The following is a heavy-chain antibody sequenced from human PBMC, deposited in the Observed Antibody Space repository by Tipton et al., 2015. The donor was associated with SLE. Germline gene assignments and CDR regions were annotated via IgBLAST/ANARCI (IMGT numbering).Heavy chain of an antibody. J-gene: IGHJ2*01. V-gene: IGHV4-59*01. CDR3: ASAVVVNNDWYFDL. CDR2: IYYSGST. Sequence: TLSLTCTVSGGSISSYYWSWIRQPPGKGLEWIGYIYYSGSTNYNPSLKSRVTISVDTSKNQFSLKLSSVTAADTAVYYWASAVVVNNDWYFDLWGRGTLVTVSS. CDR1: GGSISSYY. D-gene: IGHD3-22*01.